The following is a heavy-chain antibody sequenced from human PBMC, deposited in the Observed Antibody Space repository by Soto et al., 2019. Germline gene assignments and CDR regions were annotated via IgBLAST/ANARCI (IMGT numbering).Heavy chain of an antibody. CDR2: IYHSGST. D-gene: IGHD3-3*01. J-gene: IGHJ5*02. CDR1: GGSISSGGYS. Sequence: QLQLQESGSGLVKPSQTLSLTCAVSGGSISSGGYSWSWIRQPPGKGLEWIGYIYHSGSTYYNPSLKSRVTMSVDRAKNQFSLKLSSVTAADTAVYYCARGRSVGGIDPWGQGPLVTVSS. V-gene: IGHV4-30-2*01. CDR3: ARGRSVGGIDP.